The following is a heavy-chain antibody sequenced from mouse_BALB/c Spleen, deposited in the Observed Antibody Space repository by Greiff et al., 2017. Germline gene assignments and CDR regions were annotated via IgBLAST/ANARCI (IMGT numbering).Heavy chain of an antibody. CDR3: ARGEVAHYAMDY. CDR2: ISYDGSN. Sequence: EVKLQESGPGLVKPSQSLSLTCSVTGYSITSGYYWNWIRQFPGNKLEWMGYISYDGSNNYNPSLKNRISITRDTSKNQFFLKLNSVTTEDTATYYCARGEVAHYAMDYWGQGTSVTVSS. J-gene: IGHJ4*01. CDR1: GYSITSGYY. D-gene: IGHD1-3*01. V-gene: IGHV3-6*02.